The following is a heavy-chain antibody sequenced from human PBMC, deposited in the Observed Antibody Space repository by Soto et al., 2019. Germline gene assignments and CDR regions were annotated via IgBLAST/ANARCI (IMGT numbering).Heavy chain of an antibody. J-gene: IGHJ5*02. CDR2: IYYSGNT. V-gene: IGHV4-31*03. CDR1: GGSISSGGYY. Sequence: PSETLSLTCTVSGGSISSGGYYWSWIRQHPGKGLEWIGHIYYSGNTYYNPSLKSRVTISVDTSKNQFSLKLSSVTAADTAVYYCARDRHYYGSGSPEYNWFDPWGQGTLVTVSS. D-gene: IGHD3-10*01. CDR3: ARDRHYYGSGSPEYNWFDP.